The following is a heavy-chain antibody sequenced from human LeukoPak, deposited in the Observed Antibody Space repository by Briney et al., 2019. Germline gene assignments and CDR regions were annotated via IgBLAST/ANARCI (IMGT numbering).Heavy chain of an antibody. J-gene: IGHJ4*02. D-gene: IGHD2-2*01. CDR1: GGSLSSYY. CDR2: IYYSGST. V-gene: IGHV4-59*01. Sequence: SETLSLTCTVSGGSLSSYYWSWIRQPPGKGLEWIGYIYYSGSTNYNPSLKSRVTISVDTSKNQFSLKLSSVTAADTAVYYCARFHPTSPFDYWGQGTLVTVSS. CDR3: ARFHPTSPFDY.